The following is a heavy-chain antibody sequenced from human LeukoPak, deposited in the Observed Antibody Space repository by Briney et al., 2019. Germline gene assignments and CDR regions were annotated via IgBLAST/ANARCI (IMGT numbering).Heavy chain of an antibody. CDR3: ARYTSMVAFHAHGF. V-gene: IGHV4-59*01. CDR1: GGSISGYY. CDR2: IYYSGST. J-gene: IGHJ3*01. Sequence: SETLSLTCTVSGGSISGYYWSWIRQTPGKRLEWIGYIYYSGSTNYNPSLKSRVTISVDMSKNQFSPKLRSVTAADTAVYYCARYTSMVAFHAHGFWGQGTMVTVSS. D-gene: IGHD5-18*01.